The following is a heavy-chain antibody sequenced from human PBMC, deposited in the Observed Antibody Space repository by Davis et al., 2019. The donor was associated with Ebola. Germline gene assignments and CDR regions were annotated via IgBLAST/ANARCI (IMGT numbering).Heavy chain of an antibody. J-gene: IGHJ4*02. Sequence: ASVKVSCKASGYSFTGNYVQWVRQAPGQGLEWMGRINPNSGGTNYAQKFQGRVTMTRDTSISTAYMELSRLRSDDTAVYYCATFGPGYSYGYGDYWGQGTLVTVSS. CDR3: ATFGPGYSYGYGDY. CDR2: INPNSGGT. CDR1: GYSFTGNY. V-gene: IGHV1-2*06. D-gene: IGHD5-18*01.